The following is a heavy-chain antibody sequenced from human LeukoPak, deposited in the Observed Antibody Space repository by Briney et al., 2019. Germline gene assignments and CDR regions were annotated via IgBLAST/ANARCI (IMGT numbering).Heavy chain of an antibody. CDR2: IYTSGST. Sequence: SETLSLTCTVSGGSINSYYWSWIRQPPGKGLEWIGYIYTSGSTNYNPSLKSRVTISVDTSKNQFSLKLGSVTAADTAVYYCARHSLGYLDGSFDYWGQGTLVTVSS. CDR1: GGSINSYY. D-gene: IGHD5-24*01. J-gene: IGHJ4*02. CDR3: ARHSLGYLDGSFDY. V-gene: IGHV4-4*09.